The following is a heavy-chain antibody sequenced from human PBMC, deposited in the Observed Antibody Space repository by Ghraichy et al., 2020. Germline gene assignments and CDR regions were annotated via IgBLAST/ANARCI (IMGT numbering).Heavy chain of an antibody. V-gene: IGHV3-53*01. J-gene: IGHJ4*02. CDR1: GFSVSNNY. D-gene: IGHD3-22*01. CDR2: IYTGGRT. CDR3: GSPYYYDSSAWAY. Sequence: ETLSLTCAASGFSVSNNYMGWVRQAPGKGLEWVAVIYTGGRTYYADSVKGRFTISRDSSENTLYLQMTNVRADDTAVYICGSPYYYDSSAWAYWGQGTLVTVSS.